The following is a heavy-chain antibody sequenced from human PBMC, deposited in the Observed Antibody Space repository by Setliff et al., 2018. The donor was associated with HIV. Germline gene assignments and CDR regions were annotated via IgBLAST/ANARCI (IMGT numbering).Heavy chain of an antibody. Sequence: LSLTCNVSGGSISSDSYFWSWIRQPAGKGLEWIGRIYASGRTNCNSSLKSRVTISIDTSKNQFSLKMSSVTAADTAVYYCARDRYAGEIDYWGQGTLVTVSS. D-gene: IGHD3-10*01. CDR2: IYASGRT. CDR3: ARDRYAGEIDY. CDR1: GGSISSDSYF. J-gene: IGHJ4*02. V-gene: IGHV4-61*02.